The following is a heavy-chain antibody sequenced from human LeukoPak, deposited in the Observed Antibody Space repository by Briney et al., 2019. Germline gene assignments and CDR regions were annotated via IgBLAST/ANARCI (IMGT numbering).Heavy chain of an antibody. CDR1: GGTFSSYA. CDR3: ARDSSGTYFDY. J-gene: IGHJ4*02. D-gene: IGHD3-22*01. CDR2: ISYDGSNK. Sequence: SCKASGGTFSSYAMHWVRQAPGKGLEWVAVISYDGSNKYYADSVKGRFTISRDNSKNTLYLQMNSLRAEDTAVYYCARDSSGTYFDYWGQGTLVTVSS. V-gene: IGHV3-30*04.